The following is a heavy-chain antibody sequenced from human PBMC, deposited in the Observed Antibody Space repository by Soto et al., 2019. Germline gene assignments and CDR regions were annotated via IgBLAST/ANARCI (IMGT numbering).Heavy chain of an antibody. V-gene: IGHV3-11*01. CDR2: ISSSGSTI. J-gene: IGHJ6*03. CDR1: GFTFSDYY. CDR3: ARRSEGPQGWYYYYYMDV. D-gene: IGHD6-19*01. Sequence: GGSLRLSCAASGFTFSDYYMSWIRQAPGKGLEWVSYISSSGSTIYYADSVKGRFTISRDNAKNSLYLQMNSLRAEDTAVYYCARRSEGPQGWYYYYYMDVWGKGTTVTVSS.